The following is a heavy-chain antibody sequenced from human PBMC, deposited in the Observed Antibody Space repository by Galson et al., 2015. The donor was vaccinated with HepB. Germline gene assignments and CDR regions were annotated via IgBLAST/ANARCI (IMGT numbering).Heavy chain of an antibody. CDR2: VDPEDGET. D-gene: IGHD5-24*01. Sequence: VKVSCKVSGYTFTDYYMHWVQQAPGKGLEWMGLVDPEDGETIYAEKFQGRVTITADTSTDTAYMELSSLRSEDTAVYYCATDGVRGYTNWFDPWGQGTLVTVSS. J-gene: IGHJ5*02. CDR1: GYTFTDYY. V-gene: IGHV1-69-2*01. CDR3: ATDGVRGYTNWFDP.